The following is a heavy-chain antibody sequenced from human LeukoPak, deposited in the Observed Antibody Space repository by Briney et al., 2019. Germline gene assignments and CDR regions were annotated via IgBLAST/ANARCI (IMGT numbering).Heavy chain of an antibody. CDR3: AKGQAVAGYFDY. J-gene: IGHJ4*02. CDR1: GFTFDDYA. Sequence: GGSLRLSCAASGFTFDDYAMHWVRQAPGKGLEWVSGISWNSGSIGYADSVKGRFTISRDNAKNSLYLQMNSLRAEDTALYYCAKGQAVAGYFDYWGQGTLVTVSS. V-gene: IGHV3-9*01. CDR2: ISWNSGSI. D-gene: IGHD6-19*01.